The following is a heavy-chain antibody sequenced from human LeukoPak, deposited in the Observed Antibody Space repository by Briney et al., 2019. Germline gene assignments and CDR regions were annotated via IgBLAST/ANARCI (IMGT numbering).Heavy chain of an antibody. Sequence: SVKVSCRASGGTFSSYAMSWVRRAPGQGLEWVGRIIPIFGTANYAQKFQGRVTITTDESTSTAYMELSSLRSEDTAVYYCASTSKIAAAGHDYWGQGTLVTVSA. D-gene: IGHD6-13*01. CDR2: IIPIFGTA. CDR3: ASTSKIAAAGHDY. V-gene: IGHV1-69*05. CDR1: GGTFSSYA. J-gene: IGHJ4*02.